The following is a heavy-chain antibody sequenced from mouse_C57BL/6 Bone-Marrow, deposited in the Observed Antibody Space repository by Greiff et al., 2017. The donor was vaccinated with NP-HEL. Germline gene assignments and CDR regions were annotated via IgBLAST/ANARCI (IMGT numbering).Heavy chain of an antibody. D-gene: IGHD2-3*01. Sequence: VQLQQPGAELVMPGASVKLSCKASGYTFTSYWMHWVKQRPGQGLVWIGEIDPSDSYTNYNQKFKGKSTLTVDKSSSTAYMQLSSLTSEDSAVYYCARDGGFAYWGQGTLVTVSA. CDR1: GYTFTSYW. V-gene: IGHV1-69*01. CDR2: IDPSDSYT. J-gene: IGHJ3*01. CDR3: ARDGGFAY.